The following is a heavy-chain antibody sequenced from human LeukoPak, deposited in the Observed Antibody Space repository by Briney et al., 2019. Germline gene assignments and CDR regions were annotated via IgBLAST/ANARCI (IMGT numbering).Heavy chain of an antibody. CDR3: ARDRWYAFDY. J-gene: IGHJ4*02. CDR1: GYTFTING. Sequence: ASVKVSCKASGYTFTINGISWVRQAPGRGLEWMGWISANSGDTIYAEKFHGRVTLTRDTSTGTAYMELNSLTYDDTAVYYCARDRWYAFDYWGQGTLVTVSA. V-gene: IGHV1-18*01. CDR2: ISANSGDT. D-gene: IGHD6-13*01.